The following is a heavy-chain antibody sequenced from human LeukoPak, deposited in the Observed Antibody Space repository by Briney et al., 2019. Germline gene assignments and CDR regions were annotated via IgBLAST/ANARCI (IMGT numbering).Heavy chain of an antibody. J-gene: IGHJ3*02. Sequence: GGSLRLSCAASGFSFDDYAMHWVRQFPGKGLEWISLISGDGNPTYYADSVKGRFTISRDNSKKSLYLQMNSLTTEDTALYYCAKGGDRIWDAFDIWGRGTKVTVCS. D-gene: IGHD2-21*01. V-gene: IGHV3-43*02. CDR1: GFSFDDYA. CDR2: ISGDGNPT. CDR3: AKGGDRIWDAFDI.